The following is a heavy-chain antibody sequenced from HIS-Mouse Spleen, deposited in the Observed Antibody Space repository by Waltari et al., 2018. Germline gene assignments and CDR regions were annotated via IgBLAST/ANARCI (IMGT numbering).Heavy chain of an antibody. Sequence: QVQLVQSGAEVKKPGASVKVSCKASGYTFTSYYINSVRQATGQGLEWMGWMNPNSGNTGYAQKFQGRVTMTRNTSISTAYMELSSLRSEDTAVYYCARGHDYSNYFDYWGQGTLVTVSS. J-gene: IGHJ4*02. D-gene: IGHD4-4*01. V-gene: IGHV1-8*01. CDR2: MNPNSGNT. CDR3: ARGHDYSNYFDY. CDR1: GYTFTSYY.